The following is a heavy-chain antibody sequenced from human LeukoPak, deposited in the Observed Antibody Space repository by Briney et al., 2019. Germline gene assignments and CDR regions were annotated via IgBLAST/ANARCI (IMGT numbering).Heavy chain of an antibody. Sequence: PGGSLRLSCAASGFTFSNAWMSWVRQAPGKGLEWVDRIKSKTDGGTTDYAAPVKGRFTISRDDSKNTLYLQMNSLKTEDTAVYYCTTDEYCSGGSCYWFDPWGQGTLVTVSS. CDR2: IKSKTDGGTT. CDR1: GFTFSNAW. CDR3: TTDEYCSGGSCYWFDP. J-gene: IGHJ5*02. V-gene: IGHV3-15*01. D-gene: IGHD2-15*01.